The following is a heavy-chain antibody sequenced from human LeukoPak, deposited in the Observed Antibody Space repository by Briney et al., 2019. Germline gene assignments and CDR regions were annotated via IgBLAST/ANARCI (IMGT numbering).Heavy chain of an antibody. CDR2: IYTSGST. V-gene: IGHV4-4*09. CDR3: ARRVADPGWYFDL. D-gene: IGHD6-13*01. J-gene: IGHJ2*01. Sequence: PSETLSLTCTVSGGSISSYYWSWIRQPPGKGLEWIGYIYTSGSTNYNPSLKSRVTISVDTSKNQFSLKLSSVTAVDTAVYYCARRVADPGWYFDLWGRGTLVTVSS. CDR1: GGSISSYY.